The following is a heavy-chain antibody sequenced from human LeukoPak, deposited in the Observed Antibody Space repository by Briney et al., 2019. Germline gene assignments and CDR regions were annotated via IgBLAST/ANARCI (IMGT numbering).Heavy chain of an antibody. Sequence: QSGGSLRLSCAASGFTFSSYDMHWVRQPTGKGLEWVSAIGSLGDTYYSGSVKGRFTISRENAKNSLYLQMNSLRAGDTAIYYCARASSGLDYWGQGSLVTVSS. CDR2: IGSLGDT. J-gene: IGHJ4*02. D-gene: IGHD3-22*01. V-gene: IGHV3-13*01. CDR3: ARASSGLDY. CDR1: GFTFSSYD.